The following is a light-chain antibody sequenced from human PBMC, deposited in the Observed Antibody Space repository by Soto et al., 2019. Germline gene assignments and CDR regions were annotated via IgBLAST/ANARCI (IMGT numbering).Light chain of an antibody. CDR3: QQSFSVPYT. J-gene: IGKJ2*01. CDR1: QTIRNN. V-gene: IGKV1-39*01. CDR2: AAS. Sequence: DIQMTQSPSSLSASAGDRISITCRSSQTIRNNLNWYQQRPGKAPKLLISAASRLHSAVPPRFSGSGSGTHFTLTITTPQPEDAATYFCQQSFSVPYTFGQGTLVDI.